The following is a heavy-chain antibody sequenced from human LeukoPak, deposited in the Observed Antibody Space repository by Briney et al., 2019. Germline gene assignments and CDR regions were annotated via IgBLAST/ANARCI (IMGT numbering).Heavy chain of an antibody. Sequence: SETLSLTCTVSGGSISDYYWSWIRQPPGKGLEWIGYIYYSGSTSYNPSLKSRVTISLDTSKNQFSLKLSSVTAADTAVYYCARSGSTAFDYWGQGTLVTVSS. J-gene: IGHJ4*02. V-gene: IGHV4-59*01. D-gene: IGHD1-26*01. CDR3: ARSGSTAFDY. CDR1: GGSISDYY. CDR2: IYYSGST.